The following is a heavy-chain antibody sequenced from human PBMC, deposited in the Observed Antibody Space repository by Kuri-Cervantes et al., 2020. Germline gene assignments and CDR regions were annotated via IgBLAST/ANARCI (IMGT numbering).Heavy chain of an antibody. Sequence: ASVKVSCKASGYTFTGYYMHWVRQAPGQGLEWMGWINPKSGGTKYAQKFQGRVTMTSDTSISTAYMEMSRLRSDDTAVYYCAKVKDCSGGSCQRSRGPIAVALDYWGQGTLVTVSS. D-gene: IGHD2-15*01. J-gene: IGHJ4*02. V-gene: IGHV1-2*02. CDR2: INPKSGGT. CDR3: AKVKDCSGGSCQRSRGPIAVALDY. CDR1: GYTFTGYY.